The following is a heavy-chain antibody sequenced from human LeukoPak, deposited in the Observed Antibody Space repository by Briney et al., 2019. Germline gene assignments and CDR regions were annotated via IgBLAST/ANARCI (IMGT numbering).Heavy chain of an antibody. Sequence: KRSETLSLTCTVSGCSISSSSYYWGWIRQPPGEGLEWIGSIYYGGSTYYNPSLKRRVTISVDTSKTQFSLQLSCVTAADTAVYYCTRDPEYARSMDVWGQGTPVTVSS. D-gene: IGHD2-2*01. CDR1: GCSISSSSYY. CDR3: TRDPEYARSMDV. V-gene: IGHV4-39*07. CDR2: IYYGGST. J-gene: IGHJ6*02.